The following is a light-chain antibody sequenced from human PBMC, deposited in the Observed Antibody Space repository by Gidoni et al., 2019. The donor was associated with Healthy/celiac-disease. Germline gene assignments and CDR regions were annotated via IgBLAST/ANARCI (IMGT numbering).Light chain of an antibody. J-gene: IGKJ1*01. CDR2: AAS. Sequence: IQMTQSPSSLSASVGDRATIPCRASQSLSSYLNWYQQKPGKPPKLLIYAASSWQIGVPSRFSGSGSGTDFTLTISSLQPEDFAIYYCQQSYSTPRTFDQGTKVEIK. CDR3: QQSYSTPRT. CDR1: QSLSSY. V-gene: IGKV1-39*01.